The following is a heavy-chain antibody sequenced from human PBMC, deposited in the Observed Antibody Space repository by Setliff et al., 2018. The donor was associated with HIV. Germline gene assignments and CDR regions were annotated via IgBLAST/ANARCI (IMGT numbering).Heavy chain of an antibody. V-gene: IGHV1-46*01. D-gene: IGHD3-10*01. CDR1: GYTFTSYY. CDR2: INPSGGST. J-gene: IGHJ5*02. CDR3: ARGGPLITMVRGVLRWFDP. Sequence: ASVKVSCKASGYTFTSYYMHWVRQAPGQGLEWMGIINPSGGSTSYAQKFQGRVTMTRDTSTSTAYMELSSLRSEDTAVYYCARGGPLITMVRGVLRWFDPWGQGTLVTVSS.